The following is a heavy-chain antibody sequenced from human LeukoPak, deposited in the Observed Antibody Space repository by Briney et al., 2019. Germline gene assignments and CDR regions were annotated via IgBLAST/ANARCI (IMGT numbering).Heavy chain of an antibody. J-gene: IGHJ4*02. CDR3: AREEEYSSSSDY. V-gene: IGHV1-18*01. D-gene: IGHD6-6*01. CDR1: GYTFTSYG. Sequence: VPVKVSCKASGYTFTSYGISWVRQAPGQGLEWMGWISAYNGNTNYAQKLQGRVTMTTDTSTSTAYMELRSLRSDDTAVYYCAREEEYSSSSDYWGQGTLVTVSS. CDR2: ISAYNGNT.